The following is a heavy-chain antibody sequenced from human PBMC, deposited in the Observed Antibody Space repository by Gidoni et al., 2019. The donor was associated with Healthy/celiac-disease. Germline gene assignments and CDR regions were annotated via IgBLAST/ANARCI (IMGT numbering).Heavy chain of an antibody. Sequence: QVQLVESGGGVVQPGRSLRLSCAASGFTFSSYGMHWVRQAPGKGLEWVAVIWYDGSNKYYADSVKGRFTISRDNSKNTLYLKMNSLRAEDTAVYYCARWAVVVPAARHYYGMDVWGQGTTVTVSS. CDR1: GFTFSSYG. D-gene: IGHD2-2*01. CDR3: ARWAVVVPAARHYYGMDV. J-gene: IGHJ6*02. CDR2: IWYDGSNK. V-gene: IGHV3-33*01.